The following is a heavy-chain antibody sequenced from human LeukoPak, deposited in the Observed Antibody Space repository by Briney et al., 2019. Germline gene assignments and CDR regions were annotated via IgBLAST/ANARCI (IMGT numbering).Heavy chain of an antibody. D-gene: IGHD5-18*01. Sequence: PGGSLRLSCAASKFTFGAYSMNWVRQAPGKGLEWVSSISHSGTPTYYADSVRGRFTISRDNAKNSLYLQMNTLRAEDTAVYFCSTATYSSGHHYFESWGQGTLVTVSS. J-gene: IGHJ4*02. CDR1: KFTFGAYS. V-gene: IGHV3-21*01. CDR3: STATYSSGHHYFES. CDR2: ISHSGTPT.